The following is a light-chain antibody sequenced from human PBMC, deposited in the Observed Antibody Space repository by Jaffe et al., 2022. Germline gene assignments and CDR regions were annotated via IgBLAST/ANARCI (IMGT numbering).Light chain of an antibody. CDR2: DAS. CDR1: QSVSSY. J-gene: IGKJ1*01. V-gene: IGKV3-11*01. CDR3: QQYNSYPRT. Sequence: EIVLTQSPATLSLSPGERATLSCRASQSVSSYLAWYQQKPGQAPRLLIYDASNRATGIPARFSGSGSGTDFTLTISSLQPDDFATYYCQQYNSYPRTFGQGTKVEIK.